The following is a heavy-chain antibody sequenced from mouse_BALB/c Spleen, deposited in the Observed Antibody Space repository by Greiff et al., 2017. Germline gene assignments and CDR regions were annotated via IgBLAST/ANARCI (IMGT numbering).Heavy chain of an antibody. CDR3: ARYPLYDGYSYWYFDV. Sequence: EVKLMESGGGLVPPGGSRKLSCAASGFTFSSFGMHWVRQAPEKGLEWVAYISSGSSTIYYADTVKGRFTISRDNHKRTLFLKMTSLKSEDTAMYYCARYPLYDGYSYWYFDVWGAGTTVTVSS. V-gene: IGHV5-17*02. J-gene: IGHJ1*01. CDR2: ISSGSSTI. D-gene: IGHD2-3*01. CDR1: GFTFSSFG.